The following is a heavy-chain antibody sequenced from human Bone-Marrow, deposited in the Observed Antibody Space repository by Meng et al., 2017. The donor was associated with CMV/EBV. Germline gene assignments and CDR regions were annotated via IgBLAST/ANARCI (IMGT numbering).Heavy chain of an antibody. CDR1: SSGSYY. CDR2: IYYSGST. D-gene: IGHD2-2*01. V-gene: IGHV4-61*01. J-gene: IGHJ5*02. Sequence: SSGSYYWSWIRQPTGKGLEWIGYIYYSGSTNYNPSLKSRVTISVDTSKNQFSLKLSSVTAADTAVYYCARDRGRRRSSTSNNWFDPWGQGTLVTVSS. CDR3: ARDRGRRRSSTSNNWFDP.